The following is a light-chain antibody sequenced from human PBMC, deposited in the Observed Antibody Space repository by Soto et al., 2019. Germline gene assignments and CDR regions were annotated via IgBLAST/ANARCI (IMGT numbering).Light chain of an antibody. CDR2: GAS. Sequence: EIVMTQSPATLSVSPGERATLSCRASQSVSSNLAWYQQKPGQAPRLLIYGASTRATGIPARFSGSGSGTEVTLTISSLQSEDFAVYYCQQYNNWLRGFGQGTKVDIK. V-gene: IGKV3-15*01. J-gene: IGKJ1*01. CDR1: QSVSSN. CDR3: QQYNNWLRG.